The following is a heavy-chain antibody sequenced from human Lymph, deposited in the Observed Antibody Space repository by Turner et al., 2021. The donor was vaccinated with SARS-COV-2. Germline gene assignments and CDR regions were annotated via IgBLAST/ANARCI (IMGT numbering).Heavy chain of an antibody. J-gene: IGHJ4*02. CDR1: GYTFTSYA. V-gene: IGHV1-3*01. Sequence: QVQLVQSGAAVKKPGASVKVSCKASGYTFTSYAMHWVRQAPGQRLEWMGWINAGNGNTKYSQKFQGRVTITRDTSASTAYMELSSLSSEDTAVYYCARGKSPLLRFLEWLLSLDYWGQGTLVTVSS. D-gene: IGHD3-3*01. CDR2: INAGNGNT. CDR3: ARGKSPLLRFLEWLLSLDY.